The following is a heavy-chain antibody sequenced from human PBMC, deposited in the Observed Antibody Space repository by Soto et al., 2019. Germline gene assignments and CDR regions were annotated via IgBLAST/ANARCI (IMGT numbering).Heavy chain of an antibody. Sequence: ASVKVSCKTSGYTFSTYDINWVRQAPGQGLEWMGWMNPNSGDTGYAQKFLGRLTMTRDSSIRTVYMELSSLSAEDTAVYYCARVNYYGSGSYQDFFYFYALDVWGQGTSVTVSS. CDR2: MNPNSGDT. V-gene: IGHV1-8*01. CDR1: GYTFSTYD. CDR3: ARVNYYGSGSYQDFFYFYALDV. J-gene: IGHJ6*02. D-gene: IGHD3-10*01.